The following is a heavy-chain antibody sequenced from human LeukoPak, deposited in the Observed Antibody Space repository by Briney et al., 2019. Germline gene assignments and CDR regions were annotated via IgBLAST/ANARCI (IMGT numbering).Heavy chain of an antibody. Sequence: EGSLRLSCAASGFTFSYAWMTWVRQAPGKGLEWVGRIKSKTDGGTTDYAAPVKGRFTISRDDSKNTLYLQMNSLKIEDTAVYYCTIVPWSTRTNCCDYWGQGTLVTVSS. D-gene: IGHD2/OR15-2a*01. V-gene: IGHV3-15*01. CDR1: GFTFSYAW. CDR2: IKSKTDGGTT. J-gene: IGHJ4*02. CDR3: TIVPWSTRTNCCDY.